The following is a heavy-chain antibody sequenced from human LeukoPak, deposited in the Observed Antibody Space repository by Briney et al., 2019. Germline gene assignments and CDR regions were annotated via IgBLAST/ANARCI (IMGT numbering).Heavy chain of an antibody. D-gene: IGHD4-17*01. Sequence: SETLSLTCTVSGGSISSGGYYWSWIRQHPGKGLEWIGYIYYSGSTYYNPSLKSRVTISADTSKNQFSLKLSSVTAADTAVYYCARLDYGDYNNWFDPWGQGTLVTVSS. CDR1: GGSISSGGYY. J-gene: IGHJ5*02. V-gene: IGHV4-31*03. CDR2: IYYSGST. CDR3: ARLDYGDYNNWFDP.